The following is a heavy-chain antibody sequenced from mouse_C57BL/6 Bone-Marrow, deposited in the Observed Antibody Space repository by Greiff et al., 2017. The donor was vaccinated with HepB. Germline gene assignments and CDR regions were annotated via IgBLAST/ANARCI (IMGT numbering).Heavy chain of an antibody. V-gene: IGHV5-9-1*02. CDR2: ISSGGDYI. Sequence: EVMLVESGEGLVKPGGSLKLSCAASGFTFSSYAMSWVRQTPEKRLEWVAYISSGGDYIYYADTVKGRFTISRDNARNTLYLQMSSLKSEDTAMYYCTRDPLLLRWVAMDYWGQGTSVTVSS. CDR1: GFTFSSYA. J-gene: IGHJ4*01. CDR3: TRDPLLLRWVAMDY. D-gene: IGHD1-1*01.